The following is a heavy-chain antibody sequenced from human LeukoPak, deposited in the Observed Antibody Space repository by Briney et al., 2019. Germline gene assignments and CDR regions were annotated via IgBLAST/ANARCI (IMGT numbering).Heavy chain of an antibody. CDR2: ITSSSTV. V-gene: IGHV3-48*04. Sequence: GGSLRLSCVASGFTFSNYSMNWVRQAPGKGLEWVSYITSSSTVYYAGSVKGRFTISRDNAKNSLFLQMNSPRAEDTAVYYCARDYCSGPKCYFIDYWGQGALVTVSS. D-gene: IGHD2-15*01. CDR1: GFTFSNYS. CDR3: ARDYCSGPKCYFIDY. J-gene: IGHJ4*02.